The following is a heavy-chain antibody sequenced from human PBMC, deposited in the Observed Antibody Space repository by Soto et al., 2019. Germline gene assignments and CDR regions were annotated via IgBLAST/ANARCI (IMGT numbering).Heavy chain of an antibody. CDR2: ISGYNGNA. CDR1: GYTFTSYG. D-gene: IGHD2-21*02. J-gene: IGHJ4*02. Sequence: ASVKVSCKASGYTFTSYGISWVRQAPGQGLEWMGWISGYNGNANYAQKLQGRVTMTTDTSTSTAYMELRSLRSDDTAVYYCARGGGIVVVTAPYDHWGQGTLVTVSS. V-gene: IGHV1-18*01. CDR3: ARGGGIVVVTAPYDH.